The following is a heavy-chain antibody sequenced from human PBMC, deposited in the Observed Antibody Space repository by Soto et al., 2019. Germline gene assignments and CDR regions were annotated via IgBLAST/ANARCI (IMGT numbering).Heavy chain of an antibody. CDR3: ARAFQRGYSRAPVDS. CDR2: IWNSGSPQ. D-gene: IGHD5-12*01. V-gene: IGHV3-33*01. CDR1: GFDFSMSG. J-gene: IGHJ5*01. Sequence: QVHVVESGGGVVQPGRSLRLSCAASGFDFSMSGMHWVRQAPGKGLEWVALIWNSGSPQYYGDSVKGRFTISRDNSKNMVFLHMSSLRAEDTGVYYCARAFQRGYSRAPVDSWGQGALVTVSS.